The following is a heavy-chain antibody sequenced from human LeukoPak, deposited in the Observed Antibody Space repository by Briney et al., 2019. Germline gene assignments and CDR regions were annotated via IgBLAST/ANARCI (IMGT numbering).Heavy chain of an antibody. CDR2: INPNNGGT. Sequence: ASAKVSCKASGYTFTGYYMHWMRQAPGQGLEWMGWINPNNGGTNYAQKFQGRVTMTRDTSINTAYMELSRLRSDDTAVYYCARDWSGGAAAVYYWGQGTLVTVSS. V-gene: IGHV1-2*02. CDR1: GYTFTGYY. D-gene: IGHD6-13*01. CDR3: ARDWSGGAAAVYY. J-gene: IGHJ4*02.